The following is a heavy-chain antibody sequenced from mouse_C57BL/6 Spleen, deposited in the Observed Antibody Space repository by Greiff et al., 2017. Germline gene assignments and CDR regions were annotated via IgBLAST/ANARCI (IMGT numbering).Heavy chain of an antibody. CDR1: GYSFTGYY. J-gene: IGHJ3*01. D-gene: IGHD2-4*01. CDR2: INPSTGGT. CDR3: ANYDGFAY. Sequence: EVKLQESGPELVKPGASVKISCKASGYSFTGYYMNWVKQSPEKSLEWIGEINPSTGGTTYNQKFKAKATLTVDKSSSTAYMQLKSLTSEDSAVYYCANYDGFAYWGQGTLVTVSA. V-gene: IGHV1-42*01.